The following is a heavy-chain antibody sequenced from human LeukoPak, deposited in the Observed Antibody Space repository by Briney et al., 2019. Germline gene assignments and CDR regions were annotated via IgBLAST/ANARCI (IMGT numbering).Heavy chain of an antibody. J-gene: IGHJ4*02. V-gene: IGHV3-15*01. CDR1: GLTLSNAY. Sequence: GGSLRLSCAASGLTLSNAYMSWVRQAPWKGREGVGRIRSKTDGGTIDYPATVKDRFTISRDDSKNTLYLQMNSLKTEDTAVYYCTTAVAGTVRIDYWGQGTLVTVSS. CDR2: IRSKTDGGTI. CDR3: TTAVAGTVRIDY. D-gene: IGHD6-19*01.